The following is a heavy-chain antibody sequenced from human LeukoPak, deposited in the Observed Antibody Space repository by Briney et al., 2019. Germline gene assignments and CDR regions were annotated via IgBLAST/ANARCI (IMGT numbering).Heavy chain of an antibody. Sequence: SETLSLTCAVSGGSISSSNWWSWVRQHPGKGLEWIGYIYYSGSTYYNPSLKSRVTISVDTSKNQFSLKLSSVTAADTAVYYCARRGDDILTGYYYFDYWGQGTLVTVSS. CDR2: IYYSGST. J-gene: IGHJ4*02. D-gene: IGHD3-9*01. CDR3: ARRGDDILTGYYYFDY. CDR1: GGSISSSNW. V-gene: IGHV4-31*11.